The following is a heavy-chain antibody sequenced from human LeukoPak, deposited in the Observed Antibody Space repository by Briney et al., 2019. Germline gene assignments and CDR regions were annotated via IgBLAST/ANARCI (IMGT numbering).Heavy chain of an antibody. V-gene: IGHV1-69*04. CDR3: ARAYYYDSSGSNNWFDP. J-gene: IGHJ5*02. CDR2: IIPILGIA. D-gene: IGHD3-22*01. CDR1: GGTFSSYA. Sequence: SVKVSCKASGGTFSSYAISWVRQAPGQGLEWMGRIIPILGIANYAQKFQGRVTITADKSTSTAYMELSSLRSEDTAVYYCARAYYYDSSGSNNWFDPWGQGTLVTVSS.